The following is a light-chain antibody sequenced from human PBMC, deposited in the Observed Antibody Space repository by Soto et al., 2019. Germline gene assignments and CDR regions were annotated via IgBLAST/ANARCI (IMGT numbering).Light chain of an antibody. J-gene: IGKJ2*01. Sequence: DIQLTQSPSFLSASVGDRVSITCRASQGISSHLAWYQQIPGKVHKLMIYGASTLQSGVPSRFSGSGSGTEFTLAISSLQPEDFATYYCQQVNGYPHTFGQRTKLEI. CDR3: QQVNGYPHT. CDR1: QGISSH. V-gene: IGKV1-9*01. CDR2: GAS.